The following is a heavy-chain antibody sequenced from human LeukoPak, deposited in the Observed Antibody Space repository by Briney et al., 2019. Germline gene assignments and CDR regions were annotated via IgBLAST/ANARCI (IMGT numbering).Heavy chain of an antibody. CDR1: GCTFTDYY. CDR2: VDPEDGET. Sequence: VKVSCKVSGCTFTDYYMYWVPQAPGKGLEWIGLVDPEDGETIYAEKFQGRVTITADTSTDTAYMELSSLRSEDTAVYYCATDQFSSGWRREEYFQHWGQGTLVTVSS. J-gene: IGHJ1*01. V-gene: IGHV1-69-2*01. D-gene: IGHD6-19*01. CDR3: ATDQFSSGWRREEYFQH.